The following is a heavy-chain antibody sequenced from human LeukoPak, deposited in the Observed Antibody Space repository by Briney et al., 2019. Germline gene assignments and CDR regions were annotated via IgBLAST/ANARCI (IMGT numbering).Heavy chain of an antibody. V-gene: IGHV4-30-4*01. CDR2: IYYSGRT. D-gene: IGHD6-13*01. J-gene: IGHJ3*02. Sequence: SETLSLTCTVSGGSISSGDNYWGWIRQPPGKGLEWIGYIYYSGRTYYNPSLKSRVTNSVDTSKNQFSLKLRSVTASDTAVYSCARGGYSTSWAAFDIWGQGTMVTVSS. CDR1: GGSISSGDNY. CDR3: ARGGYSTSWAAFDI.